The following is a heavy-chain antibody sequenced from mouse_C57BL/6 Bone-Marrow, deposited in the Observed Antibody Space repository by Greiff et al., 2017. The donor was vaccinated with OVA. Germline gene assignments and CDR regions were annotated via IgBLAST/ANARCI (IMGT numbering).Heavy chain of an antibody. CDR1: GYTFTSYG. CDR3: ARSPILLWPPTRFDY. CDR2: IYPRSGNT. V-gene: IGHV1-81*01. D-gene: IGHD2-10*01. Sequence: QVQLQQSGAELARPGASVKLSCKASGYTFTSYGISWVKQRTGQGLEWIGEIYPRSGNTYYNEKLKGKATLTADKSSSTADMELRSLTSEDSAVYFCARSPILLWPPTRFDYWGQGTTLTVSS. J-gene: IGHJ2*01.